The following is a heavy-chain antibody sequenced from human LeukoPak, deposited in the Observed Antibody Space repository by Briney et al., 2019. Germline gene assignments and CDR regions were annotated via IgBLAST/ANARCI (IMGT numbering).Heavy chain of an antibody. CDR1: GAIIKREGFN. D-gene: IGHD3-3*01. V-gene: IGHV4-39*01. CDR3: TRRPKEPGFWSGYVDS. CDR2: IFYNGNT. J-gene: IGHJ4*02. Sequence: SETLSLTCSVSGAIIKREGFNWDWIRQPPGKGLEYIGSIFYNGNTYYNPSLESRVTISVDTSKNQSSLKLSSVTAADTAVYYCTRRPKEPGFWSGYVDSWGQGTLVTVSS.